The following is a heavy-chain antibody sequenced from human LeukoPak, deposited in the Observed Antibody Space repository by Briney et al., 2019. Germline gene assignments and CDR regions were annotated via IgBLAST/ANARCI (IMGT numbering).Heavy chain of an antibody. D-gene: IGHD2-2*01. CDR3: ASIIPRDIVVVPAATDYYYYGMDV. CDR1: GYTLTELS. J-gene: IGHJ6*02. Sequence: GASVKVSCKVSGYTLTELSMHWVRQAPGQGLEWLGWINPNSGGTNYAQKFQGRVTMTRDTSISTAYMELSRLRSDDTAVYYCASIIPRDIVVVPAATDYYYYGMDVWGQGTTVTVSS. CDR2: INPNSGGT. V-gene: IGHV1-2*02.